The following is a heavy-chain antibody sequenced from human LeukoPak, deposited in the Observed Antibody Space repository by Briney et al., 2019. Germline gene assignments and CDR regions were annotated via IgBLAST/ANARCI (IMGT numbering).Heavy chain of an antibody. J-gene: IGHJ4*02. CDR2: MSGEGTTI. CDR1: GLTFRTTW. D-gene: IGHD1-7*01. CDR3: ATARNFRFEY. V-gene: IGHV3-74*01. Sequence: GGSLRLSCATSGLTFRTTWMHWVRQAPGKGLMWVSRMSGEGTTIDYADSVKGRFTVSRDYAKNTLFLQMNNLRTEDTALYFCATARNFRFEYWGQGSLVIVSA.